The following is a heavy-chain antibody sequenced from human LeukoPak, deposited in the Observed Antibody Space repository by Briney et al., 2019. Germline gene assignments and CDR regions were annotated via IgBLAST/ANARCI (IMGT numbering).Heavy chain of an antibody. CDR1: GFTFDDYA. Sequence: PGGSLRLSCAASGFTFDDYAMHWVRQAPGKGLEWVSGISWYSGSIGYADSVKGRFSISRDNAKNSLFLQMNSLRTEDTALYYCARAPGILAGASSPHSHYFDSWGQGTLVTVSS. CDR2: ISWYSGSI. D-gene: IGHD6-13*01. CDR3: ARAPGILAGASSPHSHYFDS. J-gene: IGHJ4*02. V-gene: IGHV3-9*01.